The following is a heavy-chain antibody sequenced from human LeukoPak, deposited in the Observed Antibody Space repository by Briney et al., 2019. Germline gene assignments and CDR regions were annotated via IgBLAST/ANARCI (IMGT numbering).Heavy chain of an antibody. CDR3: TTYRSGHY. J-gene: IGHJ4*02. D-gene: IGHD6-19*01. V-gene: IGHV3-73*01. CDR2: VTTKRSNYAT. Sequence: GGSLRLSCAASGFAFSDSDIHWVRQASGKGLEWVGRVTTKRSNYATAYTASVKGRFTISRHDSENTAYLQMNSLKTEDTALYYCTTYRSGHYWGQGTLVTVSS. CDR1: GFAFSDSD.